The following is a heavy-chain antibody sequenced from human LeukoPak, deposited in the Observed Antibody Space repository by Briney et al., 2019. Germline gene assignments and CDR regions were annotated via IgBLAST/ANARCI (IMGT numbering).Heavy chain of an antibody. D-gene: IGHD5-24*01. CDR3: AREMAVATIKSNIDY. V-gene: IGHV1-2*02. CDR2: INPKSGGT. Sequence: ASVKVSCKASGYTFTGYYMHWVRQAPGQGLEWMGWINPKSGGTEYAQNFQGRVTLNRDTSISTAYMELSRLTSDDTAVYYCAREMAVATIKSNIDYWGQGTLVTVSS. J-gene: IGHJ4*02. CDR1: GYTFTGYY.